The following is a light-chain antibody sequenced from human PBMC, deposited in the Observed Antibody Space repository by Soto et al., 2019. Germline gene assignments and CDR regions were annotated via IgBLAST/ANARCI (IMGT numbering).Light chain of an antibody. J-gene: IGKJ1*01. CDR3: QQYANSPPWT. CDR2: GAS. Sequence: EIVMPQYPATLSVSPGERATLSCRASQSVSSNLAWYQQKPGQAPRLLIYGASTRATGIPARFSGSGSGTDFTLTISGLEPEDFAVYYCQQYANSPPWTFGQGTKVDIK. CDR1: QSVSSN. V-gene: IGKV3-15*01.